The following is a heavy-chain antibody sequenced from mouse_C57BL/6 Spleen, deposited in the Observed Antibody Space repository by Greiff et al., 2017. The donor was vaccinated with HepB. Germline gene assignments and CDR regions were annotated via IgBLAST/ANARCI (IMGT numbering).Heavy chain of an antibody. V-gene: IGHV1-52*01. CDR3: ARGDYYGNYRYFDV. D-gene: IGHD2-1*01. Sequence: QVQLQQPGAELVRPGSSVKLSCKASGYTFTSYWMHWVKQRPIQGLEWIGNIDPSDSDTHYNQKFKDKATMTVDKSSSTAYMQLSSLTSEDSAVYYGARGDYYGNYRYFDVWGTGTTVTVSS. J-gene: IGHJ1*03. CDR2: IDPSDSDT. CDR1: GYTFTSYW.